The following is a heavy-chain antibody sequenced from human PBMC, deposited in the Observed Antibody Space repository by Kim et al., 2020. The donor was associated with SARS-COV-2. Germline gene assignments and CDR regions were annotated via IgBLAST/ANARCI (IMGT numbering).Heavy chain of an antibody. J-gene: IGHJ4*02. V-gene: IGHV3-48*02. CDR3: ARDRRGSGDDYGDFISDY. D-gene: IGHD4-17*01. Sequence: KGRFTISRDNAKNSLYLQMNSLRDEDTAVYYCARDRRGSGDDYGDFISDYWGQGTLVTVSS.